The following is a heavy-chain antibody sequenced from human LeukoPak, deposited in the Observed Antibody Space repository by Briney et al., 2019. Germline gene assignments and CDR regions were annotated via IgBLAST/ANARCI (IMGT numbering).Heavy chain of an antibody. V-gene: IGHV4-61*02. D-gene: IGHD3-10*01. CDR1: GGSISSGSYH. CDR3: AKDGALWFGELSTAHFDY. J-gene: IGHJ4*02. Sequence: SETLSLTCTVSGGSISSGSYHWSWIRQPAGKGLAWIGRIHPSGSTNYNPSLKSRVTISVDTSKNQFSLKLTSVTAADTAVYYCAKDGALWFGELSTAHFDYWGQGTLVTVSS. CDR2: IHPSGST.